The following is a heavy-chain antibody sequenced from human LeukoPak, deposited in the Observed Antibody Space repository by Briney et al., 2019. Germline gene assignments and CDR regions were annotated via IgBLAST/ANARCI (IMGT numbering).Heavy chain of an antibody. V-gene: IGHV4-34*01. CDR1: GGSFSGYY. D-gene: IGHD2-2*01. J-gene: IGHJ5*02. Sequence: SETLSLTCAVYGGSFSGYYWSWIRQPPGKGLEWIGEINHSGSTNYIPSLKSRVTISVDTSKNQFSLKLSSVTAADTAVYYCARGLLGYCSSTSCGGCWFDPWGQGTLVTVSS. CDR3: ARGLLGYCSSTSCGGCWFDP. CDR2: INHSGST.